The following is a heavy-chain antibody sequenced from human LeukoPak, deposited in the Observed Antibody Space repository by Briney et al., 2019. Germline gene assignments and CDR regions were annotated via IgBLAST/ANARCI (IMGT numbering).Heavy chain of an antibody. CDR1: GFTFSSYA. V-gene: IGHV3-23*01. CDR3: VRGSSGYYWYYCDY. CDR2: ISGSGGST. J-gene: IGHJ4*02. Sequence: GGSLRLSCAASGFTFSSYAMSWVRQAPGKGLEWVSAISGSGGSTYYADSVKGRFTISRDNSKNTLYLQMNSLRAEDTAVYYCVRGSSGYYWYYCDYWGQGTLVTVSS. D-gene: IGHD3-22*01.